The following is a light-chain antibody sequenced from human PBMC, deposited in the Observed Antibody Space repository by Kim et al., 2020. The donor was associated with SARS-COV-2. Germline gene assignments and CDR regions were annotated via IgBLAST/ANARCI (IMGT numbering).Light chain of an antibody. CDR2: GAS. V-gene: IGKV3-20*01. J-gene: IGKJ2*01. Sequence: GEGLTLAGRPRRRCRATYLAQYKQDPAPTPRLLVYGASSRATAIPDRFSGSGSGTDFTLTINRLEPEDVAVYYWQQYGTSQGTFGQGTKLEI. CDR3: QQYGTSQGT. CDR1: RRCRATY.